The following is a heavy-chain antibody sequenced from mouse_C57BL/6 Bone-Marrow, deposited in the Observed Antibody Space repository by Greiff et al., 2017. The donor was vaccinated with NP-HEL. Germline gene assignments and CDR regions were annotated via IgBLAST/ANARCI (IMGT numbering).Heavy chain of an antibody. Sequence: EVNVVESGGGLVKPGGSLKLSCAASGFTFSDYGMHWVRQAPEKGLEWVASISSGSSTIYYAATVKGRFTISSDNAKNTLFLQMTSLRSEDTAMYYCARQTPYYFDYWGQGTTLTVSS. V-gene: IGHV5-17*01. CDR1: GFTFSDYG. CDR2: ISSGSSTI. J-gene: IGHJ2*01. CDR3: ARQTPYYFDY.